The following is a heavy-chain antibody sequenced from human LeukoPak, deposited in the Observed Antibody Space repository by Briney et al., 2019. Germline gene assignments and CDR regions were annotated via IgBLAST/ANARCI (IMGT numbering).Heavy chain of an antibody. CDR1: GYSFTSYW. CDR2: IYPGDSDT. Sequence: GESLKISCKGSGYSFTSYWIGWVRQMPGKGLEWMGIIYPGDSDTRYSPSFQGQVTISADKSISTAYLQWSSLKASDTAMYYCARGGPNWNDEGDWFDPWGQGALVTVSS. V-gene: IGHV5-51*01. D-gene: IGHD1-1*01. CDR3: ARGGPNWNDEGDWFDP. J-gene: IGHJ5*02.